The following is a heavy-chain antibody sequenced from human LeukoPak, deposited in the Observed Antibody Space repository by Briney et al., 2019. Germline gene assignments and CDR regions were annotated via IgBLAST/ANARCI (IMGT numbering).Heavy chain of an antibody. J-gene: IGHJ4*02. CDR1: GYTLTGYY. D-gene: IGHD1-26*01. V-gene: IGHV1-2*06. Sequence: GASVKVSCKASGYTLTGYYMHWVRQAPGQGLEWMGRINPNTGGTNYAQKFRGRVTMTRDTSISTAYLDLTSLRSDDTAVYYCARDSVMGAKWGQGTLVTVSS. CDR2: INPNTGGT. CDR3: ARDSVMGAK.